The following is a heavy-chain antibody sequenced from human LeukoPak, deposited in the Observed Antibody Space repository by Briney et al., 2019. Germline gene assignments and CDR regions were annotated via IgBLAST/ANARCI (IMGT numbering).Heavy chain of an antibody. CDR1: GGSISSGSYY. J-gene: IGHJ2*01. CDR3: ARWGDLYWYFDL. Sequence: SQTLSLTCTVSGGSISSGSYYWHWIRQPAGTGLEWIGRIYTSGSTDYNPSLKSRVTLSVYTSKNQFSLKLSSVTAADTAVYYCARWGDLYWYFDLWGRGTLVTVSS. V-gene: IGHV4-61*02. CDR2: IYTSGST. D-gene: IGHD2-21*02.